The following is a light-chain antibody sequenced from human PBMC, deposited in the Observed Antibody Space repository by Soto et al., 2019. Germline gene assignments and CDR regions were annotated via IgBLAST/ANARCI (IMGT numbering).Light chain of an antibody. Sequence: IHLTQSPSSLSASVGYRVTITCRASQGISSYLAWYQQKPGKAPKLLIYVASTLQSGVPSRFSGSGYGTDFNLTISSLQPEDFATYYCQHLNSYPLTFGGGTKVDIK. J-gene: IGKJ4*01. CDR1: QGISSY. CDR2: VAS. CDR3: QHLNSYPLT. V-gene: IGKV1-9*01.